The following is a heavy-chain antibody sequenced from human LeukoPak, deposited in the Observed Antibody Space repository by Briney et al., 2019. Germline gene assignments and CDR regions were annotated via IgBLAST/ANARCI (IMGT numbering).Heavy chain of an antibody. CDR1: GFTFSDYY. Sequence: GGSLRLSCAASGFTFSDYYMSWIRQAPGKGLEWVSYISSSGSTIYYADSVKGRFTISRDNAKNSLYLQMNSLRAEDTAVYYCVRDSASGDSGYDWGGDAFDIWGQGTMVTVSS. CDR2: ISSSGSTI. CDR3: VRDSASGDSGYDWGGDAFDI. J-gene: IGHJ3*02. V-gene: IGHV3-11*01. D-gene: IGHD5-12*01.